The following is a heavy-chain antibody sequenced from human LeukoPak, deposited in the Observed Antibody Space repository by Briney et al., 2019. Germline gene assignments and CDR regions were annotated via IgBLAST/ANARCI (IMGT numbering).Heavy chain of an antibody. CDR2: ISSSGSTI. CDR3: AGNYDILTGYYIDY. J-gene: IGHJ4*02. Sequence: TGGSLRLSCAASGFTFSSYEMNWVRQAPGKGLEWVSYISSSGSTIYYADSVKGRFTISRDNAKNTLYLQMNSLRAEDTAVYYCAGNYDILTGYYIDYWGQGTLVTVSS. V-gene: IGHV3-48*03. CDR1: GFTFSSYE. D-gene: IGHD3-9*01.